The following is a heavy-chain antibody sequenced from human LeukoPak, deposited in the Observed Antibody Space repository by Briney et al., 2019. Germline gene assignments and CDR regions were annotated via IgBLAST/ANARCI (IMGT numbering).Heavy chain of an antibody. CDR1: GGSISSSSYY. CDR3: ARPLLGNCGGDCYADDAFDI. J-gene: IGHJ3*02. V-gene: IGHV4-39*01. D-gene: IGHD2-21*02. Sequence: SETLSLTCTVSGGSISSSSYYWGWIRQPPGKGLEWIGSIYYSGSTYYNPSLKSRVTISVDTSKNQFSLKLSSVTAADTAVYYCARPLLGNCGGDCYADDAFDIWGQWTMVTVSS. CDR2: IYYSGST.